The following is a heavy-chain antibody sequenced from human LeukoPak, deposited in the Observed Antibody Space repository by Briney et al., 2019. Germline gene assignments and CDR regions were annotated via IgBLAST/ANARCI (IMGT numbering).Heavy chain of an antibody. CDR2: FDPEDGET. Sequence: ASVKVSCKFSGYTLTELSMHWVRQAPGKGLEWMGGFDPEDGETIYAQKFQGRVTMTEDTSTDTAYMELSSLRSEDTAVYYCATVRLSYSSSWYFFDYWGQGTLVTVSS. CDR3: ATVRLSYSSSWYFFDY. D-gene: IGHD6-13*01. CDR1: GYTLTELS. V-gene: IGHV1-24*01. J-gene: IGHJ4*02.